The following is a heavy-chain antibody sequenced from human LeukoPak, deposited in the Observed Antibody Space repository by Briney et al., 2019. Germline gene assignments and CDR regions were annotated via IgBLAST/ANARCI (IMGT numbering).Heavy chain of an antibody. J-gene: IGHJ4*02. CDR2: VSGGGGST. CDR1: GFTFSTYA. V-gene: IGHV3-23*01. CDR3: AKRKDSGGYYFFDY. Sequence: GGSLRLSCAASGFTFSTYAMTWVRQAPGKGLEWVSGVSGGGGSTYYADSVKGRFTISRDNSKNALYLQMNSLRAEDTAVYYCAKRKDSGGYYFFDYWGQGTLVTVSS. D-gene: IGHD3-22*01.